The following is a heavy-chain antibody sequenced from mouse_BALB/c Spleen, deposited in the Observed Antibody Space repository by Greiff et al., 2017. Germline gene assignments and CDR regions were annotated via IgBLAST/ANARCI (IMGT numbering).Heavy chain of an antibody. CDR2: IDPENGDT. J-gene: IGHJ3*01. V-gene: IGHV14-4*02. Sequence: EVQLQQSGAELVRSGASVKLSCTASGFNIKDYYMHWVKQRPEQGLEWIGWIDPENGDTEYAPKFKDKATLTVDKSSSTAYMQLSSPTSEDSAVYYCTRSRDDGSSWFAYWGQGTLVTVSA. D-gene: IGHD1-1*01. CDR1: GFNIKDYY. CDR3: TRSRDDGSSWFAY.